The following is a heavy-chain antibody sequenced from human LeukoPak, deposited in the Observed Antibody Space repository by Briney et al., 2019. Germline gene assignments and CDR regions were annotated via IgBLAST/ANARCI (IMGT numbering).Heavy chain of an antibody. V-gene: IGHV3-7*01. J-gene: IGHJ4*02. Sequence: GGSLRLSCAASGFTFSSYWMSWVRQAPGKGLEWVVNIKQDGSEKYYVDSVKGRFTISRDNAKNSLYLQMNSLRAEDTAVYYCARGGCSSTSCYTGALDYWGQGTLVTVSS. CDR2: IKQDGSEK. CDR1: GFTFSSYW. CDR3: ARGGCSSTSCYTGALDY. D-gene: IGHD2-2*02.